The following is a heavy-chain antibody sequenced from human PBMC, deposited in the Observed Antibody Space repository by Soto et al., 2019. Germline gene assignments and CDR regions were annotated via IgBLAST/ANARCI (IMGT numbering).Heavy chain of an antibody. Sequence: GESLKISCXASGYSFANYWIGWVCQKPGKGLEWMGVIYPGDSETTYSPSFEGQVIISVDRSRGTAFLEWSSLKASDTAMYYCARPGAPTDTVVYDFWGQGTQVTVSS. J-gene: IGHJ4*02. CDR1: GYSFANYW. CDR2: IYPGDSET. D-gene: IGHD5-18*01. V-gene: IGHV5-51*01. CDR3: ARPGAPTDTVVYDF.